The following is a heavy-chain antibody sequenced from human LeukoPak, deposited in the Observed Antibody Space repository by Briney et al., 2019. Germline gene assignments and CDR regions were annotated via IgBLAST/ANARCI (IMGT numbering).Heavy chain of an antibody. CDR1: GYTFTDSY. CDR3: VRSPIGASAY. V-gene: IGHV1-2*02. J-gene: IGHJ4*02. D-gene: IGHD3-10*01. CDR2: ISPNNGDT. Sequence: VASVKVPCKPSGYTFTDSYIHWVRQAPGVGLQWMGWISPNNGDTKYAEDFQDRVTMTRDTSINTAYMELTGLTPDDTAVYYCVRSPIGASAYWGRGTLVTVSS.